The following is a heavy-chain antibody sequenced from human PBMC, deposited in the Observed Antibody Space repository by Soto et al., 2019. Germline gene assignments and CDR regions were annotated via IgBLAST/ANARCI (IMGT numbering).Heavy chain of an antibody. J-gene: IGHJ5*02. D-gene: IGHD4-17*01. CDR1: GYTFTNSG. Sequence: GASVKVSCKASGYTFTNSGISWVRQAPGQGLEYLGWMNPNSGNTGYVQKFQGRVTMTRDTSISTAYMELSSLRSEDTAVYFCARGVKYGAYSRWFDPWGQGTLVTVSS. V-gene: IGHV1-8*02. CDR3: ARGVKYGAYSRWFDP. CDR2: MNPNSGNT.